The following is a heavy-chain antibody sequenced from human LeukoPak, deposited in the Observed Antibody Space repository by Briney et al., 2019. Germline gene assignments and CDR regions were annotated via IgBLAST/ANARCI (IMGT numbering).Heavy chain of an antibody. V-gene: IGHV3-30*02. Sequence: GGSLRLSCAASGFTFSSYAMSWVRQAPGKGLEWVAHVHYDGSILSYTDSVKGRFTISRDNSKHTAHLQMSSLTTDDTGVYYCAKDKVPMDVWGKGTTVTVSS. CDR1: GFTFSSYA. CDR2: VHYDGSIL. CDR3: AKDKVPMDV. J-gene: IGHJ6*03.